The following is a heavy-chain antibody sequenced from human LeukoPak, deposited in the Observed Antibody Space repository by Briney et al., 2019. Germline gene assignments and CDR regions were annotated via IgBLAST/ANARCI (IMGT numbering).Heavy chain of an antibody. Sequence: SETLSLTCTVSGGSISSYYWSWIRQPPGKGLEWIGYIYYSGSTNYNPSLKSRVTISVDTSKNQFSLKLSSVTAADTAVYYCARQKGSEWYSYGYYWYFDLWGRGTLVTVSS. CDR3: ARQKGSEWYSYGYYWYFDL. V-gene: IGHV4-59*08. CDR2: IYYSGST. CDR1: GGSISSYY. D-gene: IGHD5-18*01. J-gene: IGHJ2*01.